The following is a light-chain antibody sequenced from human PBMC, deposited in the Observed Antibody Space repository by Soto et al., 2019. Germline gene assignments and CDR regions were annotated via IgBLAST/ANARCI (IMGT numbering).Light chain of an antibody. J-gene: IGKJ5*01. Sequence: EILMTQSPATLSVSPGGRATLSCRASQSISDTLAWYQQKPGQAPRLLSHGASTRATGIPDRFSGSGSGTDFTLTISRMEPEDFAVFYCQQYGSSITFGQGTRLE. CDR1: QSISDT. CDR2: GAS. CDR3: QQYGSSIT. V-gene: IGKV3-20*01.